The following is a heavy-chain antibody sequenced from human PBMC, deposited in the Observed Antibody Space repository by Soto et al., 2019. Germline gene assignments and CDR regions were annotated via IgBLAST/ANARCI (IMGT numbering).Heavy chain of an antibody. CDR2: IWYDGSNK. CDR1: GFTFSSYG. V-gene: IGHV3-33*01. CDR3: ARGTLSFGGVIVHPPPDY. J-gene: IGHJ4*02. Sequence: GGSLRLSCAASGFTFSSYGMHWVRQAPGKGLEWVAVIWYDGSNKYYADSVKGRFTISRDNSKNTLYLQMHSLRAEDTAVYYWARGTLSFGGVIVHPPPDYWGQGTLVTVSS. D-gene: IGHD3-16*02.